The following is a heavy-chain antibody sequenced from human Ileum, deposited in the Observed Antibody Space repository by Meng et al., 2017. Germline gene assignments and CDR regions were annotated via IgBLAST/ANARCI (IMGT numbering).Heavy chain of an antibody. D-gene: IGHD3-22*01. CDR2: IYYSGTT. V-gene: IGHV4-39*01. Sequence: QLQLQESGPGLVKPSETLSLTCTVSGGSMIIDSYYWGWIRQPPGKGMEWIAIIYYSGTTYHNPSFKSRATLSVDTSKKQFSLKLSSVTAADTAVYYCARYYCESSAPTGRWFDPWGQGTLVTVSS. J-gene: IGHJ5*02. CDR3: ARYYCESSAPTGRWFDP. CDR1: GGSMIIDSYY.